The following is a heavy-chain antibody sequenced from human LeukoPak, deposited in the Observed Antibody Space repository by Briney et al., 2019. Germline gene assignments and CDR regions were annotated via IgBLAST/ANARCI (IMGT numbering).Heavy chain of an antibody. CDR1: GFTFSSYS. D-gene: IGHD6-13*01. CDR3: ARRVRQQLGASDI. V-gene: IGHV3-21*01. Sequence: GGSLRLSCAASGFTFSSYSMNWVRQAPGKGLEWVSSISSSSSYIYYADSVKGRFTISRDNAKNSLYLQMNSLRAEDTAVYYCARRVRQQLGASDIWGQGTMVTVSS. CDR2: ISSSSSYI. J-gene: IGHJ3*02.